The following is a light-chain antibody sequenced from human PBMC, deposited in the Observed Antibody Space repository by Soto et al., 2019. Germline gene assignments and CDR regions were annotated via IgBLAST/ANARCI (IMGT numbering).Light chain of an antibody. Sequence: DIQMTQSPSTLSASVGDRVTFTCRASQTISNWLAWYQQKPGKAPKLLIYDASNLKSGVPSRFSGSRSGTGFTLTISSLQPDDFATYYCQQYDSFSVTFGQGTRLEIK. J-gene: IGKJ5*01. CDR2: DAS. V-gene: IGKV1-5*01. CDR3: QQYDSFSVT. CDR1: QTISNW.